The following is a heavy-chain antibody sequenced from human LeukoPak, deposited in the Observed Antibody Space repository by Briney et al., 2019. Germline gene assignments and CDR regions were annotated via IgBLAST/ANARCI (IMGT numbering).Heavy chain of an antibody. D-gene: IGHD2-21*02. CDR3: ARGFMGMASYCGGDCYSGRDY. CDR1: GYTFTSYY. V-gene: IGHV1-2*02. Sequence: GASVKVSCKASGYTFTSYYMHWVRQAPGQGLEWMGWINPNSGGTNYAQKFQGRVTMTRDTSISTAYMELSRLRSDDTAVYYCARGFMGMASYCGGDCYSGRDYWGQGTLVTVSS. J-gene: IGHJ4*02. CDR2: INPNSGGT.